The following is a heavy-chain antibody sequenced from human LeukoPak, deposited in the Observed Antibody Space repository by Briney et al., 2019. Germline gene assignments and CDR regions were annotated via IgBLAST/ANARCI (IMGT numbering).Heavy chain of an antibody. Sequence: ASVKVPCKASGYTFTSYDINWVRQATGQGLEWMGWMNPNSGNTGYAQNFQGRVTMTRNTSISTAYMELRSLRSDDTAVYYCARWYCSSTSCYAGAFDMWGQGTMVTVSS. CDR2: MNPNSGNT. CDR1: GYTFTSYD. CDR3: ARWYCSSTSCYAGAFDM. D-gene: IGHD2-2*01. J-gene: IGHJ3*02. V-gene: IGHV1-8*01.